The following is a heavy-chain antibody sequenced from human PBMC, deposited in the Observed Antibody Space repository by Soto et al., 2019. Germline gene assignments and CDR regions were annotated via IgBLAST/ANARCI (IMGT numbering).Heavy chain of an antibody. J-gene: IGHJ6*02. Sequence: KASETLSLTCAVYGGSFSGYYWSWIRQPPGKGLEWIGEINHSGSTNYNPSLKSRVTISVDTSKNQFSLKLSSVTAADTAVYYCARPYSSPSWYYYGMDVWGQGTTVTVSS. CDR2: INHSGST. CDR3: ARPYSSPSWYYYGMDV. CDR1: GGSFSGYY. V-gene: IGHV4-34*01. D-gene: IGHD6-13*01.